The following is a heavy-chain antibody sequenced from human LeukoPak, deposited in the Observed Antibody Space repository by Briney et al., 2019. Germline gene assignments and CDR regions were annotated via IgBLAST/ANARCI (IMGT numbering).Heavy chain of an antibody. D-gene: IGHD1-1*01. Sequence: GGSLRLSCAASGFTFSSYGMHWVRQAPGKGLEWVAVISYDGSNKYYADSVKGRFTISRDNSKNTLYLQMNSLRAEDTAVYYCAKVLVQLEPGPFDYWGQGTLVTVSS. CDR3: AKVLVQLEPGPFDY. CDR2: ISYDGSNK. CDR1: GFTFSSYG. J-gene: IGHJ4*02. V-gene: IGHV3-30*18.